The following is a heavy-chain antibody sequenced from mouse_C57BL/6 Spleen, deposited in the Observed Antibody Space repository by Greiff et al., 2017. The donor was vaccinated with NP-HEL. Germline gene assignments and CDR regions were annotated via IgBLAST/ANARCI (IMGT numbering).Heavy chain of an antibody. CDR3: ARGGYYAMDY. J-gene: IGHJ4*01. V-gene: IGHV1-52*01. CDR1: GYTFTSYW. CDR2: IDPSDSET. Sequence: QVQLQQPGAELVRPGSSVKLSCKASGYTFTSYWMHWVKQRPIQGLEWIGNIDPSDSETHYNQKFKDKATLTVDKSSSTAYMQLSSLTSEASAVYYCARGGYYAMDYWGQGTSVTVSS.